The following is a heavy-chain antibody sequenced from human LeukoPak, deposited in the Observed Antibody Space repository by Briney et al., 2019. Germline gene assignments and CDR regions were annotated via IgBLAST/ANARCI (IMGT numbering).Heavy chain of an antibody. V-gene: IGHV3-53*01. Sequence: GGSLRLSCAASGFTVSSNYMSWVRQAPGKGLEWVSVIYSGGSTYYADSVKGRFTISRDNSKNTLYLQMNSLRAEDTAVYYCAKVAQAGRDYYYYGMDVWGQGTTVTVSS. CDR2: IYSGGST. J-gene: IGHJ6*02. CDR3: AKVAQAGRDYYYYGMDV. CDR1: GFTVSSNY.